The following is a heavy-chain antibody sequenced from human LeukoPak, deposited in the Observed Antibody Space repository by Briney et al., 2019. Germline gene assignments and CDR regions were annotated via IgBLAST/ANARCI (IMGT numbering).Heavy chain of an antibody. J-gene: IGHJ4*02. CDR2: IRYDGTNT. D-gene: IGHD5-18*01. V-gene: IGHV3-30*02. CDR3: AKDLGYSDDY. Sequence: GGSLRLSCAASGFSFSDYDMHWVRQAPGKGLEWVTFIRYDGTNTYADSVKGRFTISRDNSRNTLSLQMNSLRAEDTAVYYCAKDLGYSDDYWGQGTLVTVSS. CDR1: GFSFSDYD.